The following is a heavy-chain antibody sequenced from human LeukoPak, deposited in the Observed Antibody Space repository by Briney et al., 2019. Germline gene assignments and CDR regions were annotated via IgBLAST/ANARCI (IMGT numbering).Heavy chain of an antibody. J-gene: IGHJ3*02. CDR3: ASRRGFGESTGAFDI. D-gene: IGHD3-10*01. V-gene: IGHV4-31*03. CDR1: GGSISSGGYY. CDR2: IYYSGST. Sequence: SETLSLTCTVSGGSISSGGYYWSWIRQHPGKGLEWIGYIYYSGSTYYNPSLKSRVTISVDTSKNQFSLKLSSVTAADTAVYYCASRRGFGESTGAFDIWGQGTMVTVSS.